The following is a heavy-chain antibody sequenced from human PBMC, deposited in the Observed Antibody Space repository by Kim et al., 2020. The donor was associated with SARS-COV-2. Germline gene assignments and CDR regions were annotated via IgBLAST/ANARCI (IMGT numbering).Heavy chain of an antibody. CDR1: GFTFSSYA. Sequence: GGSLRLSCAASGFTFSSYAMHWVRQAPGKGLEYVSAISSNGGSTYYANSVKGRFTISRDNSKNTLYLQMGSLRAEDMAVYYCARGSIAVAGIKIDYWGQG. D-gene: IGHD6-19*01. J-gene: IGHJ4*02. CDR3: ARGSIAVAGIKIDY. V-gene: IGHV3-64*01. CDR2: ISSNGGST.